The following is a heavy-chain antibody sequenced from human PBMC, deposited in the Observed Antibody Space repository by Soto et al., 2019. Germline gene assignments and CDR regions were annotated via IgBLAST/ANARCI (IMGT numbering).Heavy chain of an antibody. CDR2: IYYSGST. CDR1: GGTITSSSFY. J-gene: IGHJ4*02. CDR3: ARGYDILSGPLDY. D-gene: IGHD3-9*01. V-gene: IGHV4-39*01. Sequence: SETLSLTCTVSGGTITSSSFYWGWIRQPPGKGLEWIGIIYYSGSTYYNPSLKSRVTISVDTSKSQFSLNLNSVTAADMAVYNWARGYDILSGPLDYWGTGTLVTVSS.